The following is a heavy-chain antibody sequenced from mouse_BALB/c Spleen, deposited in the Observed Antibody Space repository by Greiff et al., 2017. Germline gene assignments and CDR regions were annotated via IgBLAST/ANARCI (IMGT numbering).Heavy chain of an antibody. CDR1: GFSLTSYG. CDR2: IWAGGST. V-gene: IGHV2-9*02. CDR3: ARDSSGHAWFAC. D-gene: IGHD3-1*01. J-gene: IGHJ3*01. Sequence: VQRVESGPGLVAPSQSLSITCTVSGFSLTSYGVHWVRQPPGKGLEWLGVIWAGGSTNYNSALMSRLSISKDNSKSQVFLKMNSLQTDDTAMYYRARDSSGHAWFACWGQGTLGTVSA.